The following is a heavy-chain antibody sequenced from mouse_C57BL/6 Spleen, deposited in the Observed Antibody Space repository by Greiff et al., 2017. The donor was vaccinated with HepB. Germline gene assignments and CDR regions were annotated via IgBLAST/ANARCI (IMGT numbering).Heavy chain of an antibody. CDR1: GFTFSSYG. Sequence: EVKLVESGGDLVKPGGSLKLSCAASGFTFSSYGMSWVRQTPDKRLEWVATISSGGSYTYYPDSVKGRFTISRDNAKNTLYLQMSSLKSEDTAMYYCARLGEDYAMDYWGQGTSVTVSS. D-gene: IGHD2-13*01. V-gene: IGHV5-6*01. CDR2: ISSGGSYT. CDR3: ARLGEDYAMDY. J-gene: IGHJ4*01.